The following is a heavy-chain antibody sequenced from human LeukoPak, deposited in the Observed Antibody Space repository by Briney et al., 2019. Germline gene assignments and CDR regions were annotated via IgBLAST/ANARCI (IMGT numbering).Heavy chain of an antibody. D-gene: IGHD5-18*01. J-gene: IGHJ4*02. V-gene: IGHV1-69*04. CDR1: GGTFSSYA. CDR2: IIPILGIA. CDR3: ASIQDTAMVSNY. Sequence: GSSVKVSCKASGGTFSSYAISWVRQAPGQGLEWMGRIIPILGIANYAQKFQGRVTITADKSTSTAYMELSSLRSEDTAVYYCASIQDTAMVSNYWGQGTLVTVFS.